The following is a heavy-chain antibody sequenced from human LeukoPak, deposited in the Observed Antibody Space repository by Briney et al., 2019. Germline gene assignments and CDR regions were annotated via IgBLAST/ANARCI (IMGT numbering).Heavy chain of an antibody. J-gene: IGHJ4*02. V-gene: IGHV3-33*01. CDR1: GFTFSSYG. Sequence: GGSLRLSCAASGFTFSSYGMHWVRQAPGKGLEWVAVIWYDGSNKYYADSVKGRFTISRDNSKNTLYLQMNSLRAEDTAVYYCARELPPRRLWFGEFIWGQGTLVTVSS. CDR2: IWYDGSNK. CDR3: ARELPPRRLWFGEFI. D-gene: IGHD3-10*01.